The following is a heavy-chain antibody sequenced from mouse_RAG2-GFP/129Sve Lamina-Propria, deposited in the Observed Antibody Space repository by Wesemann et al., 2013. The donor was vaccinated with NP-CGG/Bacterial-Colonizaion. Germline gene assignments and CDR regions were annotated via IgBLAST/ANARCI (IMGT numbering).Heavy chain of an antibody. D-gene: IGHD2-1*01. Sequence: EVKLLQSGGGLVQPGGSLKLSCAASGIDFSRYWMSWVRRAPGKGLEWIGEINPDSSTINYAPFLKDKFIISRDNAKNTLYLQMSKVRSEDTALYYCARPGNYAWFAYWGQGTLVTVSA. CDR2: INPDSSTI. CDR3: ARPGNYAWFAY. J-gene: IGHJ3*01. CDR1: GIDFSRYW. V-gene: IGHV4-1*01.